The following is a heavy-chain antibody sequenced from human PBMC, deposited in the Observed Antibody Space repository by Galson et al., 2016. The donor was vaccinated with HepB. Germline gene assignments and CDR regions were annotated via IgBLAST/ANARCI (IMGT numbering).Heavy chain of an antibody. CDR2: ISSNGGSA. J-gene: IGHJ3*02. Sequence: SLRLSCAASGFTFSIYPMHWVRQAPGKGLEYVSVISSNGGSAYYADSVKGRFTISRDNSKNTLYLQMSSLRAEDTALYYCVIVGGYCSGGSCLYADENDSTGHNAFDIWGQGTMVIVSS. CDR1: GFTFSIYP. V-gene: IGHV3-64D*06. CDR3: VIVGGYCSGGSCLYADENDSTGHNAFDI. D-gene: IGHD2-15*01.